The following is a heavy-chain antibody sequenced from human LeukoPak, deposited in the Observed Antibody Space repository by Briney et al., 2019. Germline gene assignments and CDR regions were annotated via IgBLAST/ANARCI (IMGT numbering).Heavy chain of an antibody. CDR3: ARSLGFLAD. CDR1: GFTFSSYS. V-gene: IGHV3-21*01. D-gene: IGHD7-27*01. J-gene: IGHJ4*02. CDR2: ISGDSRYI. Sequence: GGSLRLSCAASGFTFSSYSMNWVRQAPGKGLEWVSSISGDSRYIYYADSVKGRFTVSRDNSKNTIYLQVGSVRAEDTAVYYCARSLGFLADWGQGTLVTVSS.